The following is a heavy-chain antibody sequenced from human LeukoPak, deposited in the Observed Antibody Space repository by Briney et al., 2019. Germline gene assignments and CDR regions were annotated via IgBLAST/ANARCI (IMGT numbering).Heavy chain of an antibody. J-gene: IGHJ4*02. V-gene: IGHV1-69*06. CDR2: IIPIFGTA. Sequence: GASVKVSCKASGGTFSSYAISWVRQAPGQGLEWMGGIIPIFGTANYAQKFQGRVTITADKSTSTAYMELSSLRSEDTAVYYCASHTATGYCSGGSCYRGVEGVDYWGQGTLVTVSS. D-gene: IGHD2-15*01. CDR1: GGTFSSYA. CDR3: ASHTATGYCSGGSCYRGVEGVDY.